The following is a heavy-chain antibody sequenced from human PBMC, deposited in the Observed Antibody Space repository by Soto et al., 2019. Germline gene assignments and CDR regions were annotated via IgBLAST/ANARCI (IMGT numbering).Heavy chain of an antibody. CDR3: ARKVPGSTSRPDYWYFDL. V-gene: IGHV3-23*01. CDR2: ISGGGDAA. CDR1: GFTFINFA. J-gene: IGHJ2*01. Sequence: EVQLLESGGGLVQPGGSLRLSCAGSGFTFINFAMNWVRQAPGKGLEWVSTISGGGDAAFFADSVRGRFTISRDNSKETVTLQMNSLGVDDTAVYYCARKVPGSTSRPDYWYFDLWGRGTLVTVSS. D-gene: IGHD3-10*01.